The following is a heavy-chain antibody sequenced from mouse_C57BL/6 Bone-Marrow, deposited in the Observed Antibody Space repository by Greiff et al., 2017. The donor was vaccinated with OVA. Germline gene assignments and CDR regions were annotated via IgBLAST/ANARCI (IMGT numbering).Heavy chain of an antibody. CDR3: AREGGWFAY. CDR2: IDPSDSYT. Sequence: QVQLQQSGAELVKPGASVKLSCKASGYTFTSYWMQWVKQRPGQGLEWIGEIDPSDSYTNYNQKFKGKATLTVDTSSSTAYMQLSSLTSEDSAVYYCAREGGWFAYWGQGTLVTVSA. CDR1: GYTFTSYW. V-gene: IGHV1-50*01. J-gene: IGHJ3*01.